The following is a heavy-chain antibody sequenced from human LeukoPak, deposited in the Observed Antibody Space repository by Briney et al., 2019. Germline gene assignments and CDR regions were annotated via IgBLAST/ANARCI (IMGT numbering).Heavy chain of an antibody. CDR2: ITSSSSYI. Sequence: GGSLRLSCAASGFTFSSYSMNWVRQAPGKGLEWVSSITSSSSYIYYADSVKGRFTISRDNSKNTVYLQMNTLRAEDTAVYYCAKDLGVGSSWFDAFDIWGQGTMVTVSS. CDR3: AKDLGVGSSWFDAFDI. D-gene: IGHD6-13*01. J-gene: IGHJ3*02. V-gene: IGHV3-21*04. CDR1: GFTFSSYS.